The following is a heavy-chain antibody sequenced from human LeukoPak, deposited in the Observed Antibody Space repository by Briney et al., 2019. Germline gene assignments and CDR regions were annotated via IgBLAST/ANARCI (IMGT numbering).Heavy chain of an antibody. CDR3: ARGADQYSYGIYYFDY. V-gene: IGHV4-39*07. CDR2: IYYTGST. J-gene: IGHJ4*02. CDR1: GGSISSNCYY. D-gene: IGHD5-18*01. Sequence: SETLSLTCTVSGGSISSNCYYWGWIRQPPGKGLEWIGSIYYTGSTYYNPSLKSRVTISVDTSKNQFSLKLSSVTAADTAVYYCARGADQYSYGIYYFDYWGQGTLVTVSS.